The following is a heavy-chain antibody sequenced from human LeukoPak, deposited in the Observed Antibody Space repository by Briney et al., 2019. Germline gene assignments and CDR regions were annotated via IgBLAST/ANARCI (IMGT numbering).Heavy chain of an antibody. V-gene: IGHV1-69*05. CDR2: IIPIFGTE. D-gene: IGHD6-19*01. Sequence: SVKVSCKAFGGTFRNYAITWVRQAPGQGLEWMGGIIPIFGTENYAQKFQGSASLTTDESATTAYMELSSLGSEDTAVYYCARDLSVAVDNWFDPWGQGTLVTVSS. J-gene: IGHJ5*02. CDR3: ARDLSVAVDNWFDP. CDR1: GGTFRNYA.